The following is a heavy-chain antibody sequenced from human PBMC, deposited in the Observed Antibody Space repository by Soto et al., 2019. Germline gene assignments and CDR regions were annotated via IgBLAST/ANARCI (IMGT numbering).Heavy chain of an antibody. V-gene: IGHV1-3*01. CDR3: SSFLSHWYLLAY. Sequence: GPSVKVSCKASGYTFTSYAMHWVRQAPGQRLEWMGWINAGNGNTKYSQKFQGRVTITRDTSASTAYMELSSLRSEDTAVYFFSSFLSHWYLLAYSAQRSLVTVSS. CDR1: GYTFTSYA. D-gene: IGHD6-13*01. J-gene: IGHJ4*02. CDR2: INAGNGNT.